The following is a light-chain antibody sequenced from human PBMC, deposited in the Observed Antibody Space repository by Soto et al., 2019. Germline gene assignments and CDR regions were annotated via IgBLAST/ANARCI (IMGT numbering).Light chain of an antibody. CDR1: SSDVGGYNY. J-gene: IGLJ1*01. CDR2: EDS. CDR3: CSYAGTRTSYV. Sequence: QSVLTQPASVSGSPGQSITISCTGTSSDVGGYNYVSWYQQHPGKAPKLVTYEDSKGASGVSNRFSGSKSSNTASLTISGLQAEDEADYYCCSYAGTRTSYVFGTGTKVTVL. V-gene: IGLV2-23*01.